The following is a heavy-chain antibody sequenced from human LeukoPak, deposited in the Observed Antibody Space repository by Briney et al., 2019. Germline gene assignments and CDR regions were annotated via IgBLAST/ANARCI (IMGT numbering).Heavy chain of an antibody. V-gene: IGHV1-69*13. CDR3: ARGHEASSGYFDY. CDR2: IIPIFGTA. Sequence: ASVKVSCKASGYTFTSYGISWVRQAPGQGLEWMGGIIPIFGTANYAQKFQGRVTITADESTSTAYMELSSLRSEDTAVYYCARGHEASSGYFDYWGQGTLVTVSS. J-gene: IGHJ4*02. CDR1: GYTFTSYG. D-gene: IGHD3-22*01.